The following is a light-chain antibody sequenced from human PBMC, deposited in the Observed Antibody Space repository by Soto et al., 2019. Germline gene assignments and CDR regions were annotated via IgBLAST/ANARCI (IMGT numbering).Light chain of an antibody. J-gene: IGLJ2*01. V-gene: IGLV2-8*01. CDR1: SSDVGGYNY. Sequence: QSALTQPPSASGSPGQSVTISCTGTSSDVGGYNYVSWYQQHPGKAPKPMISEVSKRPSGVPDRFSGSKSGNTASLTVSGRQAEDEADYYCSSFAGNNNLVFGGGTKLTVL. CDR3: SSFAGNNNLV. CDR2: EVS.